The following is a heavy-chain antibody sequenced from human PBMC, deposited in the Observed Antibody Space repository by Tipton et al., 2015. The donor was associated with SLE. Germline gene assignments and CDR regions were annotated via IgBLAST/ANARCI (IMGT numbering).Heavy chain of an antibody. CDR3: ARSYCTGGVCYKGAFDY. CDR1: GYTFTSYG. D-gene: IGHD2-8*02. V-gene: IGHV1-18*01. Sequence: QLVQSGAEVKKPGASVKVSCKASGYTFTSYGISWVRQAPGQGLEWMGWISAYNGSTNYAQKLQGRVTMTTDTSTSTAYMELRSLRSDDTAVYYCARSYCTGGVCYKGAFDYWGQGTLVTVSS. CDR2: ISAYNGST. J-gene: IGHJ4*02.